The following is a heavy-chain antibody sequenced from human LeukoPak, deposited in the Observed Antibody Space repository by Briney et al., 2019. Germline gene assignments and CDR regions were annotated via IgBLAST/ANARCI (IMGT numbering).Heavy chain of an antibody. CDR3: ARVPNTVVTYFDY. V-gene: IGHV3-7*04. D-gene: IGHD4-23*01. CDR1: GFTFSIHW. CDR2: IKRGGSEK. J-gene: IGHJ4*02. Sequence: GGSLRLSCAASGFTFSIHWMTWGRQAPGKGLGWVASIKRGGSEKYYVDSVKGRFTISRDNAQHSLFLQMNSLRAEDTAVYFCARVPNTVVTYFDYWGQGTLVTVSS.